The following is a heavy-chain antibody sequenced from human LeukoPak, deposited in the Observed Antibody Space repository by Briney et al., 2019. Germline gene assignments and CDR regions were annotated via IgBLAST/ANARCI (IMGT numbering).Heavy chain of an antibody. V-gene: IGHV5-51*01. Sequence: GESLKTSCKGSGYSFTSYWIGWVRQMPGKGLEWMGIIYPGDSDTRYSPSFQGQVTISADKSISTAYLQWSSLKASDTAMYYCARRYSSSWYPLDYWGQGTLVTVSS. J-gene: IGHJ4*02. CDR3: ARRYSSSWYPLDY. D-gene: IGHD6-13*01. CDR2: IYPGDSDT. CDR1: GYSFTSYW.